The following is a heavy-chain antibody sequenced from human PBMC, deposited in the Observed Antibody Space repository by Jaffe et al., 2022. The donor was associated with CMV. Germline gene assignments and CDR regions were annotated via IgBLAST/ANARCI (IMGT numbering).Heavy chain of an antibody. J-gene: IGHJ4*02. CDR3: ARDREYCSGGSCYSGAPWAGIDY. D-gene: IGHD2-15*01. V-gene: IGHV4-4*02. CDR2: IYHSGST. CDR1: GGSISSSNW. Sequence: QVQLQESGPGLVKPSGTLSLTCAVSGGSISSSNWWSWVRQPPGKGLEWIGEIYHSGSTNYNPSLKSRVTISVDKSKNQFSLKLSSVTAADTAVYYCARDREYCSGGSCYSGAPWAGIDYWGQGTLVTVSS.